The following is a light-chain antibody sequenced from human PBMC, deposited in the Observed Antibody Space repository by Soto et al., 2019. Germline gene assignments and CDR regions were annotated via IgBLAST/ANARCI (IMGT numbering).Light chain of an antibody. CDR3: QQYGSSRT. J-gene: IGKJ1*01. Sequence: EIVLTQSPGTLSLSPGERATLSCRASQSISSSYLAWYQQKPGQAPRLLIYDASSRATGTPDRFSGSASGTDFTLTISRLEPEDFAVYYCQQYGSSRTFGQGTNVDIK. V-gene: IGKV3-20*01. CDR1: QSISSSY. CDR2: DAS.